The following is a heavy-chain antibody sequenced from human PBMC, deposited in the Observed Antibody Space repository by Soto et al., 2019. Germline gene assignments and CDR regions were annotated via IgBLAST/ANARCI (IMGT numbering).Heavy chain of an antibody. J-gene: IGHJ6*02. Sequence: QVQLVESGGGVVQPGRSLRLSCAASGFTFSSYGMHWVRQAPGKGLEWVAVMWYDGSNKYYADSVKGRFTISRDNSKNTLYLQMNSLRAEDTAVYYCARDRYGVWCQGTTVTVSS. CDR1: GFTFSSYG. D-gene: IGHD1-20*01. CDR2: MWYDGSNK. V-gene: IGHV3-33*01. CDR3: ARDRYGV.